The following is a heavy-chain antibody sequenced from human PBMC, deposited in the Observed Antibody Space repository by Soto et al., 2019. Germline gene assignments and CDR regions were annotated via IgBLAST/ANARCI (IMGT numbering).Heavy chain of an antibody. CDR1: GYTFTSYD. J-gene: IGHJ5*02. Sequence: QVQLVQSGAEVKKPGASVKVSCKASGYTFTSYDINWVRQATGQGLEWMGWMNPNSGNTGYAQKFQGRVTMARNTSISTAYMELGSRRSEDTAVYYCASRRCSGGSCYPFDPWGQGTLVTVSS. CDR2: MNPNSGNT. V-gene: IGHV1-8*01. D-gene: IGHD2-15*01. CDR3: ASRRCSGGSCYPFDP.